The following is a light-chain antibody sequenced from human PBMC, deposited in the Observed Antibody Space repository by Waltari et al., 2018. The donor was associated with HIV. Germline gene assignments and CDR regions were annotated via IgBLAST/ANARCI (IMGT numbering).Light chain of an antibody. V-gene: IGKV1-33*01. CDR3: QQYANGPPIT. CDR1: QDITNR. J-gene: IGKJ5*01. Sequence: DIRMTQSPSSLSASVGDRVTITCQASQDITNRLKWYQQKPGTAPKLLIYDASTLEVGGSSRLSGSGSGTTFRFTITNRQLEDVGTVYCQQYANGPPITFGQGTRVEI. CDR2: DAS.